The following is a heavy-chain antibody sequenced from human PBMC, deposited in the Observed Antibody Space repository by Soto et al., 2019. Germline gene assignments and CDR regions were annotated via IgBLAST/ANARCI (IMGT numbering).Heavy chain of an antibody. D-gene: IGHD5-18*01. CDR1: GGTFSSYP. J-gene: IGHJ4*02. CDR3: ASGYSYGGLDS. V-gene: IGHV1-69*13. Sequence: RASVKVSCKASGGTFSSYPINWVRLAPGQGLEWMGEIIPIFGTANYAQKFQGRVTITADEFTSTAYMELSSLRSDDTAVYYCASGYSYGGLDSWGQGPLVTVSS. CDR2: IIPIFGTA.